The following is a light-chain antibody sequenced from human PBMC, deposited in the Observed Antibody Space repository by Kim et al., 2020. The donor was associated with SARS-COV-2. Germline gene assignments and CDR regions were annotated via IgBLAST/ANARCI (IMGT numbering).Light chain of an antibody. CDR2: DFS. CDR3: SSYTSSSTLGV. CDR1: SSGVGGYNY. Sequence: QSVTIPCTGTSSGVGGYNYVSWYQQHPGKAPKLMIYDFSIRPSEISNRFSGSKSGNTASLTISGLQAEDEADYYCSSYTSSSTLGVFGGGTQLTVL. V-gene: IGLV2-14*03. J-gene: IGLJ2*01.